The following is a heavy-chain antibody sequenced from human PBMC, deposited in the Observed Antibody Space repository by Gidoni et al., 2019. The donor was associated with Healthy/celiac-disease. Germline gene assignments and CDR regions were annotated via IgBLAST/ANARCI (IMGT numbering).Heavy chain of an antibody. Sequence: QLQLQESGPGLVKPSETLSLTCTVSGGSISSSSYYWGWIRQPPGKGLEWIGSIYYSGSTYYNPSLKSRVTISLDTSKNQFSLKLSSVTAADTAGYYCARHLQHYDILTGYSTLYYFDYWAREPWSPSPQ. J-gene: IGHJ4*02. CDR3: ARHLQHYDILTGYSTLYYFDY. CDR2: IYYSGST. CDR1: GGSISSSSYY. V-gene: IGHV4-39*01. D-gene: IGHD3-9*01.